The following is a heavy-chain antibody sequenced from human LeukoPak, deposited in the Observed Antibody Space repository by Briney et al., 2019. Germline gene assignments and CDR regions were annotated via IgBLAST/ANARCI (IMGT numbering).Heavy chain of an antibody. CDR3: AKDARVHRNWFDP. V-gene: IGHV3-30*02. D-gene: IGHD3-3*01. J-gene: IGHJ5*02. CDR2: IRYDGSNK. Sequence: PGGSLRLSCAASGFTFSSYGMHWVRQAPGKGLEWVAFIRYDGSNKYYADSVKGRFTISRDNSKNTLYLQMNSLRAEDTAVYYCAKDARVHRNWFDPWGQGTLVTVSS. CDR1: GFTFSSYG.